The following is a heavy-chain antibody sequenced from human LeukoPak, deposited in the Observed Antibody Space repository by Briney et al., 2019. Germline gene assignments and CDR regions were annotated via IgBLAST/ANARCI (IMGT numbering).Heavy chain of an antibody. CDR3: ARVGCSSTSCYPEKDY. CDR2: ISAYNGNT. Sequence: GASVKVSCKASGYTFTSYGISWVRQAPGQGLEWMGWISAYNGNTNYAQKFQGRVTMTTDTSTSTASMELRRLRSDDTGVYYCARVGCSSTSCYPEKDYWGQGTLVTVSS. J-gene: IGHJ4*02. D-gene: IGHD2-2*01. CDR1: GYTFTSYG. V-gene: IGHV1-18*01.